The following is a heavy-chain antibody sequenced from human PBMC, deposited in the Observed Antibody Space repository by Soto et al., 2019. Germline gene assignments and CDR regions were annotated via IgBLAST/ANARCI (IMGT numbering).Heavy chain of an antibody. J-gene: IGHJ5*02. D-gene: IGHD2-8*01. CDR3: AREGTVLMVYAVYKRNWFDP. CDR2: INPSSGGT. V-gene: IGHV1-2*02. CDR1: GYTFTGYY. Sequence: ASVKVSCKASGYTFTGYYMHWVRQAPGQGLEWMGWINPSSGGTNYAQKFQGRVTMTRDTSISTAYMELSRLRSDDTAVHYCAREGTVLMVYAVYKRNWFDPWGQGTLVTVSS.